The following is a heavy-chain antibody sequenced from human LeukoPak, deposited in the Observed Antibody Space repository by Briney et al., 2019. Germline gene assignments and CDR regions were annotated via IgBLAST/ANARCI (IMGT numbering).Heavy chain of an antibody. Sequence: GGSLRLSCAASAFSFSNYNMNWVRQAPGKGLEYVSAISSNGGSTYYANSVKGRFTISRDNSKNTLYLQMGSLRAEDMAVYYCARDQSNTGFGYYYYYMDVWGKGTTVTISS. J-gene: IGHJ6*03. CDR1: AFSFSNYN. CDR3: ARDQSNTGFGYYYYYMDV. D-gene: IGHD3-16*01. CDR2: ISSNGGST. V-gene: IGHV3-64*01.